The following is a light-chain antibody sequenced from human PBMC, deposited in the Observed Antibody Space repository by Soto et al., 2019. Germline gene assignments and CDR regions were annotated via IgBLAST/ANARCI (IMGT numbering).Light chain of an antibody. V-gene: IGKV3-20*01. J-gene: IGKJ1*01. CDR2: GAS. CDR3: QQYGNSPGT. Sequence: EIELTQSPGTLSLSLGERATLSCRASHSFSSSYLAWYQRKPGQPPRLLIYGASSRATGIPDRFSGSGSGTDFTLTIGRLEPEDFAVYYCQQYGNSPGTFGQGTKVDIK. CDR1: HSFSSSY.